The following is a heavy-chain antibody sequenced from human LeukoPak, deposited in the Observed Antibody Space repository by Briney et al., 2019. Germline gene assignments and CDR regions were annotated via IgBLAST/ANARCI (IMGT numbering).Heavy chain of an antibody. CDR1: GFTFSSSW. V-gene: IGHV3-7*03. CDR2: IKQDGSEK. Sequence: GGSLRLSCAASGFTFSSSWMSWVRQAPGKGLEWVANIKQDGSEKYYVGSVKGRFSISRDNAKNSLYLQMDSLRAEDTAVYHCARDGPYSSSATHPPWGQGTLGTVSS. J-gene: IGHJ5*02. D-gene: IGHD6-6*01. CDR3: ARDGPYSSSATHPP.